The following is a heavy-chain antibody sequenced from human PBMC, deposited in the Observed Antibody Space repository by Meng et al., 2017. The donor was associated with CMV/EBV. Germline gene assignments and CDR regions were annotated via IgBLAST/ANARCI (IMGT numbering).Heavy chain of an antibody. J-gene: IGHJ4*02. CDR1: GFIFSSYA. CDR2: IPYDGSNK. V-gene: IGHV3-30*04. Sequence: SLMISCAASGFIFSSYAMHWVRQAPGKGLEWVSVIPYDGSNKNYADSVRGRITISRDNSKNTLYVQMNSLRAEDTAVYYCARDGSRSDRTFDYWGQGTLVTVSS. CDR3: ARDGSRSDRTFDY. D-gene: IGHD3-16*02.